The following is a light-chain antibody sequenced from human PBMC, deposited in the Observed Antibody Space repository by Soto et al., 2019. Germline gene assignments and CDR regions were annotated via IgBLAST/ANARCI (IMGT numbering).Light chain of an antibody. CDR1: SGSVSTSHF. CDR3: ALFMGNGISV. J-gene: IGLJ1*01. Sequence: QTVVTQEPSFSVSPGGTVTLTCGLRSGSVSTSHFASWYQQTPGQAPRTLIYSTNTRSSGVPDRFSGSILGNKAALTITGAQADDESDYYCALFMGNGISVFGTGTKLTVL. CDR2: STN. V-gene: IGLV8-61*01.